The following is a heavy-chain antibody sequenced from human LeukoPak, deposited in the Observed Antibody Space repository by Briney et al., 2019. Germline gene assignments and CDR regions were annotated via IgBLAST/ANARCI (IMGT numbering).Heavy chain of an antibody. Sequence: GGSLRLSCAASGFTFSSYSMHWVRQAPGKGLEYVSAISSNGDNTYYANSVKGRFTISRDNSKNTLYLQMASLRAEDTAVYYCAKNWYYDILTNLGYWGQGTLVTVSP. D-gene: IGHD3-9*01. CDR2: ISSNGDNT. CDR3: AKNWYYDILTNLGY. V-gene: IGHV3-64*01. J-gene: IGHJ4*02. CDR1: GFTFSSYS.